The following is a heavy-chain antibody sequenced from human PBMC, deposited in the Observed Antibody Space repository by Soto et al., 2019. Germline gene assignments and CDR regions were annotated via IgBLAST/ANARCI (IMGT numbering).Heavy chain of an antibody. J-gene: IGHJ4*02. Sequence: GESLKISCKVSGFNFTTFSIAWVRQVPGKGLEWMGIINPNDSDIRYSPSFQGQVTISADRSVSTASLHWSSLKASDTAIYYCARHRGYYFDSWGQGTRVTVS. CDR2: INPNDSDI. CDR1: GFNFTTFS. D-gene: IGHD3-16*01. CDR3: ARHRGYYFDS. V-gene: IGHV5-51*01.